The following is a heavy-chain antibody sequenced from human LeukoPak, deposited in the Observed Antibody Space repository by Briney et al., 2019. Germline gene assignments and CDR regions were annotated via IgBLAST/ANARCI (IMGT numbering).Heavy chain of an antibody. J-gene: IGHJ4*02. V-gene: IGHV3-23*01. CDR3: AKLATLHTSGYYDY. Sequence: GGSLRLSCAASAFTFSSYAMTWVRQAPGEGLEWVLAISGSGGSTYYADSVKGWFTISRDNSKNTLYLQMNSLRAEDTALYYCAKLATLHTSGYYDYWGQGTLVTVSS. D-gene: IGHD3-22*01. CDR2: ISGSGGST. CDR1: AFTFSSYA.